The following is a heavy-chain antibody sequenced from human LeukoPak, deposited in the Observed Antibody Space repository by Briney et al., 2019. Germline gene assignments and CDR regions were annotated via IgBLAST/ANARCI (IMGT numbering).Heavy chain of an antibody. D-gene: IGHD1-26*01. CDR2: IHYSGST. J-gene: IGHJ3*02. CDR3: ARVLRFGGSYEDAFDI. CDR1: GGSISSSSYY. V-gene: IGHV4-39*07. Sequence: PSETLSLTCTVSGGSISSSSYYWGWIRQPPGKGLEWIGSIHYSGSTNYNPSLKSRVTISVDTSKNQFSLKLSSVTAADSAVFYCARVLRFGGSYEDAFDIWGQGTMVTVSS.